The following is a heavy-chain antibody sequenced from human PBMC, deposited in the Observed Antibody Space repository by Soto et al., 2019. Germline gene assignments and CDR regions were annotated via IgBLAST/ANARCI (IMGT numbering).Heavy chain of an antibody. Sequence: SETLSLTCTVSGGSIGSGGYYWTWIRQHPGKGLEWIGHISYSGRTKYSPSLASRVIISADTSKNQLSLKLPSGPAEDTAEHDCARADHNSDSAGSPYFWGQGTLVTVS. V-gene: IGHV4-31*03. CDR1: GGSIGSGGYY. D-gene: IGHD3-10*01. CDR2: ISYSGRT. CDR3: ARADHNSDSAGSPYF. J-gene: IGHJ4*02.